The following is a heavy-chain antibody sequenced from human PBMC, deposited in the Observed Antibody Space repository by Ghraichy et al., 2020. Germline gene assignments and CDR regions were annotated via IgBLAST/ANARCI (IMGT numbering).Heavy chain of an antibody. CDR1: GYSFTSYL. CDR2: IYPGDSDT. J-gene: IGHJ6*02. Sequence: GESLNISCEVSGYSFTSYLIGWVRQTPGKGLEWVGIIYPGDSDTRYSPSFQGQVTISADKSISTAYLQWTSLKASDTGMYYCARLSASFYNFYGLDVWGQGTAVTVSS. V-gene: IGHV5-51*01. D-gene: IGHD1-7*01. CDR3: ARLSASFYNFYGLDV.